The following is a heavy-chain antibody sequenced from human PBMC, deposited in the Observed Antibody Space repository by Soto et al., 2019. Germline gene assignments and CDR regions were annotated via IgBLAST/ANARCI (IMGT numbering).Heavy chain of an antibody. D-gene: IGHD4-17*01. CDR1: GGSATNCCYY. CDR3: VSQRTTVPTQAYFDY. J-gene: IGHJ4*02. Sequence: PSETLSLTCTVSGGSATNCCYYWGWIRQSPGKGLDWIGSVYYRGRSYSKSSVKSRVTISVDTSKNRFPLSLNSVTASDTAVYFCVSQRTTVPTQAYFDYWGPRALVTVS. CDR2: VYYRGRS. V-gene: IGHV4-39*02.